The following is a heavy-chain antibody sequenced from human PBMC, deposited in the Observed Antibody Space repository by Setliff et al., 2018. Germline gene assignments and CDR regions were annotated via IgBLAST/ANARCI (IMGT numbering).Heavy chain of an antibody. J-gene: IGHJ3*02. CDR2: MNPNSGNT. D-gene: IGHD3-10*01. V-gene: IGHV1-8*02. CDR1: GYTFTSYD. CDR3: ARDGMRYGLGAGPFDI. Sequence: ASVKVSCKASGYTFTSYDINWVRQATGQGLEWMGWMNPNSGNTGYAQKFQGRVTMTTDTSTSTAYMELRSLRSDDTAVYYCARDGMRYGLGAGPFDIWGQGTMVTVSS.